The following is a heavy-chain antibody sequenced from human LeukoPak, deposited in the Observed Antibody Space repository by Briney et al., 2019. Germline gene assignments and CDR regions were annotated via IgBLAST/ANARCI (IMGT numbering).Heavy chain of an antibody. J-gene: IGHJ3*02. CDR3: ARSLRSGYLDAFDI. Sequence: SETLSLTCTVSGGSISSYYWSWIRQPPGKGLEWIGYIYYSGSTNYNPSLKSRVTISVDTSKNQFSLKLSSVTAADTAVYYCARSLRSGYLDAFDIWGQGTMVTDSS. CDR2: IYYSGST. CDR1: GGSISSYY. V-gene: IGHV4-59*01. D-gene: IGHD3-22*01.